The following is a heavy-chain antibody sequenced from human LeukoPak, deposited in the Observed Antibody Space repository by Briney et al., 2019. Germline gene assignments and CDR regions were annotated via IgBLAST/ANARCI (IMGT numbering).Heavy chain of an antibody. CDR2: ISAYNDST. V-gene: IGHV1-18*01. Sequence: ASVKVSCKTSGYTFTSYGISWVRQAPGQSLEWMGWISAYNDSTNYAQKLQGRVTMTTDTSTSTAYMELRSLKSDDTAVYYCARGGLSGSPAYYYFYHMGVWGKGTTVTVSS. CDR1: GYTFTSYG. CDR3: ARGGLSGSPAYYYFYHMGV. D-gene: IGHD1-26*01. J-gene: IGHJ6*03.